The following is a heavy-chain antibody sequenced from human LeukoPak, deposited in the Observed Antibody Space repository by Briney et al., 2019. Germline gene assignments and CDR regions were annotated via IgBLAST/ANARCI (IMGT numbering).Heavy chain of an antibody. V-gene: IGHV4-59*08. Sequence: SETLSLTCAVSGGSISSSYWSWIRQPPGKRLEWIGDIYYSGSTNYNPSLKSRVTISVDTSKNQFSLRLSSVTAADTAVYYSARLASGSYGPLTPFDYWGQGTLVTVSS. D-gene: IGHD1-26*01. CDR1: GGSISSSY. CDR2: IYYSGST. J-gene: IGHJ4*02. CDR3: ARLASGSYGPLTPFDY.